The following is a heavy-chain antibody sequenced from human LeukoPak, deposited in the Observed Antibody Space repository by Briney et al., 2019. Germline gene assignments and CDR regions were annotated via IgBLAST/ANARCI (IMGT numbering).Heavy chain of an antibody. CDR1: GFTFSSYG. CDR3: ARDRVGATDYFDY. CDR2: ISYDGSNK. D-gene: IGHD1-26*01. Sequence: PGRSLRLSCAASGFTFSSYGMHWVRQAPGKGLEWVAVISYDGSNKYYADSVKGRFTISRDNSKNTLYLQMNSLRAEDTAAYYCARDRVGATDYFDYWGQGTLVTVSS. V-gene: IGHV3-30*03. J-gene: IGHJ4*02.